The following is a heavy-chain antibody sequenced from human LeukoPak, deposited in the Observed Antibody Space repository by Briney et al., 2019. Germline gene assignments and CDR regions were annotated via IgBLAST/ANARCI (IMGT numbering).Heavy chain of an antibody. CDR3: ASVLDY. CDR1: GFTFSSFA. Sequence: GGSLRLSCAASGFTFSSFAMHWIRQAPGKGLEWVAVIAYDGSDKYYADSVRGRFTISRDNSKNTVYLQMNNLKTEDTAVYYCASVLDYWGQGILVTVSS. J-gene: IGHJ4*02. CDR2: IAYDGSDK. V-gene: IGHV3-30*04.